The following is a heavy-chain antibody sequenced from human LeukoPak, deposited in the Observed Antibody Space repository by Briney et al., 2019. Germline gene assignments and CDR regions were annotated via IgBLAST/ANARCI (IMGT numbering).Heavy chain of an antibody. V-gene: IGHV3-74*01. CDR1: GLHHSSYW. Sequence: PGGSLRLPCAASGLHHSSYWMHWVRQAPGKGLVWVSRINSDGSSTRYADFVKDRFTISRDNAKNTLYLQMNSLRAEDTAVYYCARDHITMVRGVTSFYYYYYMDVWGKGTTVTVSS. D-gene: IGHD3-10*01. CDR2: INSDGSST. J-gene: IGHJ6*03. CDR3: ARDHITMVRGVTSFYYYYYMDV.